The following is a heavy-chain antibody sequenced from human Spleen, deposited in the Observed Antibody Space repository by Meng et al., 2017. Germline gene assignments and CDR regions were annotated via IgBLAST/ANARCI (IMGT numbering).Heavy chain of an antibody. J-gene: IGHJ4*01. Sequence: GGSLRLSCAASGFTFEDYAMHWVRQAPGKGLEWVSGISWNSGSIGFADSVRGRFTISRDNAKNSLFLQMNSLRAEDTALYYCTKDLGVVSAALGYWGHGNPV. D-gene: IGHD3-3*01. CDR3: TKDLGVVSAALGY. CDR2: ISWNSGSI. CDR1: GFTFEDYA. V-gene: IGHV3-9*01.